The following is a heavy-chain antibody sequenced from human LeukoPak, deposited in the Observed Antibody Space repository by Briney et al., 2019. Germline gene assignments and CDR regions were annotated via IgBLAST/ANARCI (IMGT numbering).Heavy chain of an antibody. CDR3: ARFPTMIVVVKTKGAFDI. CDR2: INWNGGST. J-gene: IGHJ3*02. Sequence: GGSLRLSCAASGFTFSTYSMNWVRQAPGKGLEWVSGINWNGGSTGYADSVKGRFTISRDNAKNSLYLQMNSLRAEDTALYYCARFPTMIVVVKTKGAFDIWGQGTMVTVSS. CDR1: GFTFSTYS. V-gene: IGHV3-20*04. D-gene: IGHD3-22*01.